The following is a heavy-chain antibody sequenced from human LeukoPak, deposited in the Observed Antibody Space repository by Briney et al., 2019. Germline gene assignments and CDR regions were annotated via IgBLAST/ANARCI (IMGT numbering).Heavy chain of an antibody. CDR3: ARRGNMSSHAFDI. Sequence: GGSLRLSYAGSGFSFRDSYMTWIRQAPGQGLEWLPYIKSSDTSTFYADSVKGRFTVSRDNAKNSLYLQMNSLRAEDTAVYYCARRGNMSSHAFDIWGQGTVVTVSS. CDR2: IKSSDTST. J-gene: IGHJ3*02. V-gene: IGHV3-11*01. D-gene: IGHD2/OR15-2a*01. CDR1: GFSFRDSY.